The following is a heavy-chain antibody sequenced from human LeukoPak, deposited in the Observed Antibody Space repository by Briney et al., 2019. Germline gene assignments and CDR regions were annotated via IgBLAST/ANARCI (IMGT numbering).Heavy chain of an antibody. CDR1: GYTLTELS. D-gene: IGHD3-9*01. V-gene: IGHV1-24*01. CDR3: ATNYDILTGYVNWFDP. J-gene: IGHJ5*02. CDR2: FDPEDGET. Sequence: ASVKVSCKVSGYTLTELSMHWVRQAPGKGLEWMGGFDPEDGETIYAQKFQGRVTMTEDTSTDTAYMELSSLRPEDTAVYYCATNYDILTGYVNWFDPWGQGTLVTVSS.